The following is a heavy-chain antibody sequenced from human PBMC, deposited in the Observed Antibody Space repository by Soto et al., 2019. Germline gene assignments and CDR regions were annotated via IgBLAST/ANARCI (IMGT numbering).Heavy chain of an antibody. CDR1: GVTFSSYG. Sequence: GGSLRLSCAASGVTFSSYGMHWVRQAPGKGLEWVAVISYDGANKYYADSVKGRFTISRDDSKNTLYLKMNSLRPEDTAVYYCAKEKATRGYSFLVDYWGQGTLVTVSS. CDR3: AKEKATRGYSFLVDY. D-gene: IGHD5-18*01. CDR2: ISYDGANK. V-gene: IGHV3-30*18. J-gene: IGHJ4*02.